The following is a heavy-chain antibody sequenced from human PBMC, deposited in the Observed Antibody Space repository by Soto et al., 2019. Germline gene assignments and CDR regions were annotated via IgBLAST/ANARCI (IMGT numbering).Heavy chain of an antibody. CDR2: ISSSSSYI. J-gene: IGHJ5*02. D-gene: IGHD1-20*01. CDR1: GFTFSGYS. CDR3: AREGITGPSGENWFDP. V-gene: IGHV3-21*01. Sequence: PGGSLRLSCGASGFTFSGYSMNWVRQAPGKGLEWVSSISSSSSYIYYADSVKGRFTISRDNAKNSLYLQMNSLRAEDTAVYYCAREGITGPSGENWFDPWGQGTLVTVSS.